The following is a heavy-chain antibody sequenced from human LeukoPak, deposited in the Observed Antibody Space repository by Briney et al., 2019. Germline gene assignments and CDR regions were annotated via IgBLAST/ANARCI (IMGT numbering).Heavy chain of an antibody. D-gene: IGHD6-19*01. CDR1: GGSFSPYY. CDR3: ARGVTVWLLDY. V-gene: IGHV4-34*01. Sequence: SETLSLTCAVYGGSFSPYYWSWIRQSPDKGLEWIGEINHSRSTNYNPSLKSRVTISVDTSKNQFSLQLNSVTPEDTAVYYCARGVTVWLLDYWGQGTLVTVSS. CDR2: INHSRST. J-gene: IGHJ4*02.